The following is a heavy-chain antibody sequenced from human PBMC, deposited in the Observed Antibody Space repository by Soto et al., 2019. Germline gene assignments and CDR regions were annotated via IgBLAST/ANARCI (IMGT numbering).Heavy chain of an antibody. CDR2: INPSGGST. CDR1: GYTFTSYY. D-gene: IGHD5-18*01. J-gene: IGHJ4*02. Sequence: ASVKVSCKASGYTFTSYYMHWVRQAPGQGLEWMGIINPSGGSTSYAQKFQGRVTMTRDTSTSTVYMELSSLRSEDTAVYYCARAICGGYSYGWVDYSTQGTLVTGSA. V-gene: IGHV1-46*01. CDR3: ARAICGGYSYGWVDY.